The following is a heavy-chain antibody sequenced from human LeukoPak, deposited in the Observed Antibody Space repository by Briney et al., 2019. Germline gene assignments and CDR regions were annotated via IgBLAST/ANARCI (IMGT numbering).Heavy chain of an antibody. CDR2: IYTSGTT. V-gene: IGHV4-4*07. J-gene: IGHJ4*02. D-gene: IGHD3-10*01. Sequence: SETLSLTCTVSGGSISSYFWSWIRQPAGKGLEWIGRIYTSGTTNYNPSLKSRVAISIDTSKNQFSLKLSSVTAADTAVYYCARDDDSAFDYWGQGTLVTVSS. CDR3: ARDDDSAFDY. CDR1: GGSISSYF.